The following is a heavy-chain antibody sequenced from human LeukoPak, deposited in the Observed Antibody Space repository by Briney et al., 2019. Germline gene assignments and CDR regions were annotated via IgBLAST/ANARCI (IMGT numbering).Heavy chain of an antibody. CDR2: INPNSGGT. CDR1: GYTFTGYY. V-gene: IGHV1-2*02. D-gene: IGHD6-13*01. Sequence: ASVKASCKAFGYTFTGYYMHWVRQAPGQGLEWMGWINPNSGGTNYAQKFQGRVTMTRDTSISTAYMELSRLRSDDTAVYYCARVAREGYSSSWSHMDVWGKGTTVTVSS. CDR3: ARVAREGYSSSWSHMDV. J-gene: IGHJ6*03.